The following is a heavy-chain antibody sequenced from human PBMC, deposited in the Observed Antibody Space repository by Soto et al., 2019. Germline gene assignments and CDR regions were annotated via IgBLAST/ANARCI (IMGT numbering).Heavy chain of an antibody. D-gene: IGHD3-16*02. V-gene: IGHV3-21*01. CDR1: GFTFSSYS. Sequence: GGSLRLSCAASGFTFSSYSMNWVRQAPGKGLEWVSSISSSSSYIYYADSVKGRFTISRDNAKNSLYLQMNSLRAEDTAVYYCAREGHYDYVWGSYRPNYYYGMDAWGQGTTVTVSS. CDR2: ISSSSSYI. J-gene: IGHJ6*02. CDR3: AREGHYDYVWGSYRPNYYYGMDA.